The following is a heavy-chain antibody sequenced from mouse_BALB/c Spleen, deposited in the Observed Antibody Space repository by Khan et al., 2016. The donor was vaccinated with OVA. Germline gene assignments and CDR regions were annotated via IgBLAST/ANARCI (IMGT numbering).Heavy chain of an antibody. Sequence: IQLVQSGPELVKPGASVKMSCKASGYTFTTYVIHWVKQKPGQGLEWFGYINPYNDDTKYNEKFKDKATLTSDKSSTTAYMEFSSLTSEYSAVYYCARGMGLLRGAMDYWGQGTSVTVSS. J-gene: IGHJ4*01. D-gene: IGHD2-3*01. CDR1: GYTFTTYV. CDR2: INPYNDDT. CDR3: ARGMGLLRGAMDY. V-gene: IGHV1S136*01.